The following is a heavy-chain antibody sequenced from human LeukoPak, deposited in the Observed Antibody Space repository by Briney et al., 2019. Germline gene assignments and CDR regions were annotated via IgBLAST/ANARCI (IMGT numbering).Heavy chain of an antibody. CDR3: ARQSGIAVRGGWYFDL. CDR2: IYYSGST. J-gene: IGHJ2*01. CDR1: VGSVSSNTYY. D-gene: IGHD6-19*01. Sequence: PSETLSLTCTVSVGSVSSNTYYWSWIRQPPGKGLEWIGYIYYSGSTNYNPSLKSRVTISVDTSKNQFSLKLSSVTAADTAVYYCARQSGIAVRGGWYFDLWGRGTLVTVSS. V-gene: IGHV4-61*01.